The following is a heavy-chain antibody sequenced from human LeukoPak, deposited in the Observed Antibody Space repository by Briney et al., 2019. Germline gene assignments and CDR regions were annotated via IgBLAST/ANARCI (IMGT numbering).Heavy chain of an antibody. CDR1: GYTFTSYY. Sequence: SVKVSCKASGYTFTSYYMHWVRQAPGQGLEWMGIINPSGGSTNYAQKFQGRVTITSDKSTSTAYMELSSLRSEDTAVYYCARVRYYDSSGYYLPDYFDYWGQGTLVTVSS. V-gene: IGHV1-46*01. CDR3: ARVRYYDSSGYYLPDYFDY. D-gene: IGHD3-22*01. CDR2: INPSGGST. J-gene: IGHJ4*02.